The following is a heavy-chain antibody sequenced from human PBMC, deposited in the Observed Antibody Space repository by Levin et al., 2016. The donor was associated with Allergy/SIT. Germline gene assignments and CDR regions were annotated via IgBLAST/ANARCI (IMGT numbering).Heavy chain of an antibody. D-gene: IGHD6-6*01. Sequence: WVRQAPGQGLEWMGWISAYNGNTNYAQKLQGRVTMTTDTSTSTAYMELRSLRSDDTAVYYCARTAARPYYYYGMDVWGQGTTVTVSS. V-gene: IGHV1-18*01. CDR3: ARTAARPYYYYGMDV. J-gene: IGHJ6*02. CDR2: ISAYNGNT.